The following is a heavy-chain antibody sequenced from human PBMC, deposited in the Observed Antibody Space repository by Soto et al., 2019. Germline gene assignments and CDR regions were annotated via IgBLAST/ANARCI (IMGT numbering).Heavy chain of an antibody. V-gene: IGHV3-11*01. CDR1: GFTFSDYY. Sequence: GGSLRLSCSASGFTFSDYYMSWIRQAPGKGLEWVSYITRSGTTTYYIDSVKGRFTISRDNAKNSLYLQMNSLRADDTAVYYCARYVAGGSLSQDFDYWGQGALVTVS. D-gene: IGHD2-15*01. CDR2: ITRSGTTT. CDR3: ARYVAGGSLSQDFDY. J-gene: IGHJ4*02.